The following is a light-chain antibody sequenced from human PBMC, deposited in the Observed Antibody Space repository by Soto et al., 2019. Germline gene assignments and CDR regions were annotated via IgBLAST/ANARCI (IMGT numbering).Light chain of an antibody. J-gene: IGKJ5*01. CDR2: GAS. V-gene: IGKV3-15*01. CDR3: QQLNSYPIT. CDR1: QSVSSN. Sequence: EIVMTECPATGSVSAWERATLSFVASQSVSSNLAWYQQKPGQAPRLLIYGASTRATGIPARFSGSGSGTEFTLTISSLQSEDFATYYCQQLNSYPITFGQGTRLEIK.